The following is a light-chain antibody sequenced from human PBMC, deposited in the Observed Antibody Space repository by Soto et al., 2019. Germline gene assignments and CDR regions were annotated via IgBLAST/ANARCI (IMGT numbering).Light chain of an antibody. Sequence: DIQMTQSPSSLSASVGDRVTITCRASQGISNFLAWYQQKPGKVPKLLISAASTLQSGVPCRFSGSGSGTDFTLTITSLQPEDVATYYCQKYSSVITFGQGTRLE. V-gene: IGKV1-27*01. CDR1: QGISNF. CDR2: AAS. CDR3: QKYSSVIT. J-gene: IGKJ5*01.